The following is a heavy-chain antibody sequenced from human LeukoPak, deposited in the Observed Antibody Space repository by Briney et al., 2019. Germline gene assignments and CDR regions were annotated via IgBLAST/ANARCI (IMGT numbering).Heavy chain of an antibody. V-gene: IGHV4-39*07. D-gene: IGHD3-16*01. CDR2: INHSGST. CDR3: ARGLIFDP. CDR1: GGSISSGSYY. J-gene: IGHJ5*02. Sequence: PSETLSLTCTVSGGSISSGSYYWSWIRQPPGKGLEWIGEINHSGSTNYNPSLKSRVTISVDTSKNQFSLKLSSVTAADTAVYYCARGLIFDPWGQGTLVTVSS.